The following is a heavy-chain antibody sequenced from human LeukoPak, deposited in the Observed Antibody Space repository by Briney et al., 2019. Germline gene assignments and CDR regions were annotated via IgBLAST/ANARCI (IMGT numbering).Heavy chain of an antibody. CDR3: ARETPRRGETRDGYR. CDR2: ITSTSSTI. V-gene: IGHV3-48*04. D-gene: IGHD5-24*01. J-gene: IGHJ4*02. Sequence: GGSLRLSCTASGFTFNNYNMNWVRQAPGKGLEWVSYITSTSSTIYYADSVKGRFTISRDNPKNLLFLQINSLRVEDTAVYYCARETPRRGETRDGYRWGQGTLVTVSS. CDR1: GFTFNNYN.